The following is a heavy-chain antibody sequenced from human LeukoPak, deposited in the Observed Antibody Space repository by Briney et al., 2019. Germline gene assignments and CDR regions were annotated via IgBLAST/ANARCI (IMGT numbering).Heavy chain of an antibody. D-gene: IGHD1-26*01. CDR1: GFTFSIYE. CDR3: ARGERGDF. V-gene: IGHV3-48*03. Sequence: QPGGSLRLSCAASGFTFSIYEMNWVRQAPGKGLEWVSYISSIGTTIYYADSVKGRFTISRDNAKNSLYLQMNGLRAEDTAVYYCARGERGDFWGQGTLVTVSS. CDR2: ISSIGTTI. J-gene: IGHJ4*02.